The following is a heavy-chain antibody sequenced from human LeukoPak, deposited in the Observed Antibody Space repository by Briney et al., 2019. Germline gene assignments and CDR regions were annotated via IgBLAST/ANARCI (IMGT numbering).Heavy chain of an antibody. CDR2: INPNSGGT. CDR1: GYTFTGYY. J-gene: IGHJ5*02. Sequence: ASVTVSCKASGYTFTGYYMHWVRQAPGQGLEWMGRINPNSGGTNYAQKFQGRVTMTRDTSISTAYMELSRLRSDDTAVYYCAREAKRYCTNGVCYNGSWFDPWGQGTLVTVSS. D-gene: IGHD2-8*01. CDR3: AREAKRYCTNGVCYNGSWFDP. V-gene: IGHV1-2*06.